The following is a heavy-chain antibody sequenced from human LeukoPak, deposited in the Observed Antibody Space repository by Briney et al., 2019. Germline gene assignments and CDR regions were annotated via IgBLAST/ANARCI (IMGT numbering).Heavy chain of an antibody. Sequence: SETLSLTCAVSGYSISNTHYWGWIRQPPGNGLEWRGSIYNSGSTHYNPSLKSRVTISVDTSMTQFSLKLSSVTAADTAVYYCARNSSGIHFDYWGRGTLVTVSS. J-gene: IGHJ4*02. D-gene: IGHD3-22*01. CDR2: IYNSGST. CDR3: ARNSSGIHFDY. CDR1: GYSISNTHY. V-gene: IGHV4-38-2*01.